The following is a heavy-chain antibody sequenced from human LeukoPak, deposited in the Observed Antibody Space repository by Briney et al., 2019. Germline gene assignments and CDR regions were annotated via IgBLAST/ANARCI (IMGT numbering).Heavy chain of an antibody. CDR3: ARERPSMIVVATFDY. V-gene: IGHV4-4*07. CDR2: IYTSGST. CDR1: GGSISTYY. D-gene: IGHD3-22*01. Sequence: SETLSLTCTASGGSISTYYWSWIRQPAGKGLEWIGRIYTSGSTNYNPSLKSRVTMSVDTSKNQFSLKLSSVTAADTAVYYCARERPSMIVVATFDYWGQGTLVTVSS. J-gene: IGHJ4*02.